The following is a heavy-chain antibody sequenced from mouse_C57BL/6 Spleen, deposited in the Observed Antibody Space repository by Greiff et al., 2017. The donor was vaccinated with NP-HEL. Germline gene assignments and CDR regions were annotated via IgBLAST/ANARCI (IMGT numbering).Heavy chain of an antibody. Sequence: VQLQQPGAELVMPGASVKLSCKASGYTFTSYWMHWVKQRPGQGLEWIGEIDPSDSYTNYNQKFKGKSTLTVDKSSSTAYMQLSSLTSEDSAVYCCARNEGAMDYWGQGTSVTVSS. J-gene: IGHJ4*01. CDR3: ARNEGAMDY. CDR1: GYTFTSYW. CDR2: IDPSDSYT. V-gene: IGHV1-69*01.